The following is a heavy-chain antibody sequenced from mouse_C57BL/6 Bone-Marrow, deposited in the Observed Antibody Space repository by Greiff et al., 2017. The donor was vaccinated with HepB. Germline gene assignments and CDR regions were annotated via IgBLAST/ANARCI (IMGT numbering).Heavy chain of an antibody. V-gene: IGHV1-64*01. J-gene: IGHJ2*01. CDR3: TRRGIYDYALYY. CDR1: GYTFTSYW. Sequence: QVQLQQSGAELVKPGASVKLSCKASGYTFTSYWMHWVKQRPGQGLEWIGMIHPNSCSTNYNEKFKSKATLTVDKSSSTAYMQLSSLTSEDSAVYYCTRRGIYDYALYYWGQGTTLTVSS. D-gene: IGHD2-4*01. CDR2: IHPNSCST.